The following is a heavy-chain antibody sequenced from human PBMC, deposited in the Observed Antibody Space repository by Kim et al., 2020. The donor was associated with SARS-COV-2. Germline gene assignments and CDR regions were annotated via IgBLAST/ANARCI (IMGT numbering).Heavy chain of an antibody. CDR3: ARVPRWGYGMDV. D-gene: IGHD7-27*01. J-gene: IGHJ6*02. V-gene: IGHV4-31*02. Sequence: YSIPSLKSRVTISVDTSKNQFSLKLGSVTAADTAVYYCARVPRWGYGMDVWGQGTTVTVSS.